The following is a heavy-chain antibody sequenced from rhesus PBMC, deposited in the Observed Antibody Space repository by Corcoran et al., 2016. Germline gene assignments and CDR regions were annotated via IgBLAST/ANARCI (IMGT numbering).Heavy chain of an antibody. J-gene: IGHJ4*01. D-gene: IGHD5-12*01. CDR3: ARRVRGYSYTADY. Sequence: QVQLVQSGAEVKKPGASVKLSRKASGYSFTSYSINWVRQAPGQGLEWVGWNNPSNGNTGSAPEYQGRVTRTRDTSTSTAYMELSSLRSEDTAVYYCARRVRGYSYTADYWGQGVLVTVSS. V-gene: IGHV1-200*01. CDR1: GYSFTSYS. CDR2: NNPSNGNT.